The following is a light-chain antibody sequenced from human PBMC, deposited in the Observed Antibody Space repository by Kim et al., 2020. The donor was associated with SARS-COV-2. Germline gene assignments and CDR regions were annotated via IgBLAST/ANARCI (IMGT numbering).Light chain of an antibody. J-gene: IGKJ2*01. V-gene: IGKV1-5*03. CDR1: QTINNW. CDR3: QQYNSYSYT. Sequence: DIQMTQSPSTLSVSIGDRVTITCRASQTINNWLAWYQQKPGKAPKLLIYKASSLESGVPSRFSGSGSGTEFTLTISSLQPDDFAIYYFQQYNSYSYTFGQGTKLEI. CDR2: KAS.